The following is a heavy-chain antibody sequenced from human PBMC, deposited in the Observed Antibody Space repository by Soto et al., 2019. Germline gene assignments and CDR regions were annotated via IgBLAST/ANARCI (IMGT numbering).Heavy chain of an antibody. CDR2: ISGSGGST. Sequence: GGSLRLSCAASGFTFSSYAMSWVRQAPGRGLEWVSAISGSGGSTYYADSVKGRFTISRDNSKNTLYVQMNSLRAEDKAVYYCAKLSVAGIDYWGHGTLVTVSS. D-gene: IGHD6-19*01. V-gene: IGHV3-23*01. J-gene: IGHJ4*01. CDR3: AKLSVAGIDY. CDR1: GFTFSSYA.